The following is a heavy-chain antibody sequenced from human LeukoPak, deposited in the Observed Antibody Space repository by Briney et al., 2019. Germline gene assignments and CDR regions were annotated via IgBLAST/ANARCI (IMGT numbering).Heavy chain of an antibody. D-gene: IGHD3-3*01. CDR1: GLTVSKNY. CDR3: ARDGGLDY. V-gene: IGHV3-66*01. J-gene: IGHJ4*02. CDR2: IYSGGST. Sequence: GGSLRLSCAASGLTVSKNYMSWVRQAPGKGLESVSVIYSGGSTYYADSVRGRFTISRDNAKNSLYLQMNSLRAEDTAVYYCARDGGLDYWGQGTLVTVSS.